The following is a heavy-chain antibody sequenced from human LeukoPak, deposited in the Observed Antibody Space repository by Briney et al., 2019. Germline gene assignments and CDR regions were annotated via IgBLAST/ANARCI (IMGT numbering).Heavy chain of an antibody. Sequence: ASVKVSCKTSEYTFTDYYMHWVRQAPGQGLEWVGWINPKSGVTNYAQKFQGRVTMTRDTSISTAYMELSSLTSDDTAVYYCARGVGAPNWFGPWGQGTLVTVSS. CDR2: INPKSGVT. D-gene: IGHD1-26*01. CDR3: ARGVGAPNWFGP. V-gene: IGHV1-2*02. CDR1: EYTFTDYY. J-gene: IGHJ5*02.